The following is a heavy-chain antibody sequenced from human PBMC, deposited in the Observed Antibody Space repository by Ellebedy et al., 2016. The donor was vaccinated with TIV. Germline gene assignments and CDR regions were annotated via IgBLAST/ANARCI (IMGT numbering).Heavy chain of an antibody. CDR1: GGSISNYY. J-gene: IGHJ4*02. V-gene: IGHV4-59*01. D-gene: IGHD4-17*01. CDR3: ARSKPNYGDYDY. CDR2: IFYSGST. Sequence: MPSETLSLTCTVSGGSISNYYWSWIRQPPGKGLEWIGYIFYSGSTNYNPSLKSRVTISLDTSKNQFSLRLNSVTAADTAVYYCARSKPNYGDYDYWGQGTLVTVSS.